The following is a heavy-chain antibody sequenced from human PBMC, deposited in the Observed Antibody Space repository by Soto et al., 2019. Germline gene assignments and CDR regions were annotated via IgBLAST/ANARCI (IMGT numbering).Heavy chain of an antibody. V-gene: IGHV1-69*02. CDR1: GGTFSRYS. J-gene: IGHJ3*02. CDR3: AGGTGYRDLPRGAFGI. D-gene: IGHD4-17*01. Sequence: QVQLVQSGAEVKKPGSSVKVSCKASGGTFSRYSISWVRQAPGQGLEWMGRVLPRLGISNYAQKFQGRVKITADISTGTAYMELGSLGSEEPALYYCAGGTGYRDLPRGAFGIWGHGTMVTVSS. CDR2: VLPRLGIS.